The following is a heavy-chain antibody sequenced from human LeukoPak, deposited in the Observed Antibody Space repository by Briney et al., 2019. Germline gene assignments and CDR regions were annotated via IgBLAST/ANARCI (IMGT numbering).Heavy chain of an antibody. V-gene: IGHV3-7*01. D-gene: IGHD6-19*01. CDR1: GFTFSTYW. CDR2: IKEDGKEK. CDR3: ATSQTTSGRYGNAFDI. Sequence: PGGSLRLSCVPSGFTFSTYWMSWVRQAPGKGLEWVANIKEDGKEKYSVDSVKGRFTISRDNAKNSLYLQMNNLRVEDTAVYYCATSQTTSGRYGNAFDIWGQGTMVTVSS. J-gene: IGHJ3*02.